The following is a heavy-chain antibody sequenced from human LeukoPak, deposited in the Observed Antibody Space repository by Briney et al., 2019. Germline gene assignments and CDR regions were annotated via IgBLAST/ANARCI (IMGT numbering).Heavy chain of an antibody. Sequence: VASVKVSCKASGYTFTSYGISWVRQAPGQGLEWMGWISAYNDNTNYAQKLQGRVTMTTDTSTSTAYMELRSLRSDDTAVYYCARGVPGGNSWDYYYYYMDVWGKGTTVTVSS. CDR2: ISAYNDNT. CDR1: GYTFTSYG. V-gene: IGHV1-18*01. CDR3: ARGVPGGNSWDYYYYYMDV. J-gene: IGHJ6*03. D-gene: IGHD4-23*01.